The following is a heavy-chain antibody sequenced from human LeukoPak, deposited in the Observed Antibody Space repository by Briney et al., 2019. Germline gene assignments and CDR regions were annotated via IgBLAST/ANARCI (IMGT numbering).Heavy chain of an antibody. V-gene: IGHV4-34*01. CDR2: INHSGST. CDR3: ARSPYGSGSYYRFGWFDP. J-gene: IGHJ5*02. D-gene: IGHD3-10*01. CDR1: GGSFSGYY. Sequence: PSETLSLTCAVHGGSFSGYYWSWFRQPPGKGLDWIGEINHSGSTNYNPSLKSRVTISVDTSKNQFSMKLSSVTAADTAVYYCARSPYGSGSYYRFGWFDPWGQGTLVTVSS.